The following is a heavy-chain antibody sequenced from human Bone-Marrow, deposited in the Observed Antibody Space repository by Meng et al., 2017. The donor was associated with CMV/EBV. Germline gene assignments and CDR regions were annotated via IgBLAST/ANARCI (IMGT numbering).Heavy chain of an antibody. Sequence: ASVKVSCKASGYTFTGYYMHWVRQAPGQGLEWMGIINPSGGSTSYAQKFQGRVTMTRDTSTSTVYMELSSLRSEDTAVYYCARGYYYDSSGYYGLYYFDYWGQGTLVTVSS. CDR3: ARGYYYDSSGYYGLYYFDY. J-gene: IGHJ4*02. CDR1: GYTFTGYY. CDR2: INPSGGST. D-gene: IGHD3-22*01. V-gene: IGHV1-46*01.